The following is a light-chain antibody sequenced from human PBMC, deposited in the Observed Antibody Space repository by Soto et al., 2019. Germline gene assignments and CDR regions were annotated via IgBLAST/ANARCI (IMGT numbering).Light chain of an antibody. CDR2: AAS. CDR3: QQYHNWPSRT. CDR1: QSVSNN. Sequence: EIVMTQSPVTLSVSSGERATLSCRASQSVSNNLAWYQQRPGQPPRLLIYAASTRATGIPARFSGSGSETEFTLTVSSLQSEDFAVYYCQQYHNWPSRTFGPGTTLEI. J-gene: IGKJ2*01. V-gene: IGKV3-15*01.